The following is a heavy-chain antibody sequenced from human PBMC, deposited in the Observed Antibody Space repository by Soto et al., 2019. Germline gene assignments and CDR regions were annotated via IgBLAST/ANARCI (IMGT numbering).Heavy chain of an antibody. J-gene: IGHJ4*02. CDR3: ARGRGYCGGDCYTYFDY. D-gene: IGHD2-21*02. CDR2: IRSTAYGGTT. V-gene: IGHV3-49*03. CDR1: GFTFGDYA. Sequence: GGSLRLSCTASGFTFGDYAMSWFRQAPGKGLEWVGLIRSTAYGGTTEYAASVKGRFTISRDDSKSIAYLQMNSLKTEDTAVYYCARGRGYCGGDCYTYFDYWGQGTLVTVSS.